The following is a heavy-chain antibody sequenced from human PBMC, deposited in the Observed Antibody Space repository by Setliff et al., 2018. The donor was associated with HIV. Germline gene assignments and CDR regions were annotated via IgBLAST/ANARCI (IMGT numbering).Heavy chain of an antibody. V-gene: IGHV4-39*07. Sequence: SETLSLTCNVSGGSISGSSYRWGWIRQPPGKGLEWIASIYYSGNTYYNPSLKSRLTIAVDTSKNQFSLQLTSVTAADTAVYYCARVQMAYAAFDVWGQGTMVTVSS. D-gene: IGHD4-17*01. J-gene: IGHJ3*01. CDR2: IYYSGNT. CDR3: ARVQMAYAAFDV. CDR1: GGSISGSSYR.